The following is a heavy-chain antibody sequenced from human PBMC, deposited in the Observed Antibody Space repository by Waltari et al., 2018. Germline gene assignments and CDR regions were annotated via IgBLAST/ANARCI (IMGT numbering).Heavy chain of an antibody. CDR3: AREPEGITGTTDAFDI. CDR1: GGSISSRSYY. J-gene: IGHJ3*02. CDR2: IYYSGST. Sequence: QLQLQESGPGLVKPSETLSLTCTVSGGSISSRSYYWGWIRQPPGKGLEWIGSIYYSGSTYYNPSLKSRVTISVDTSKNQFSLKLSSVTAADTAVYYCAREPEGITGTTDAFDIWGQGTMVTVSS. D-gene: IGHD1-20*01. V-gene: IGHV4-39*07.